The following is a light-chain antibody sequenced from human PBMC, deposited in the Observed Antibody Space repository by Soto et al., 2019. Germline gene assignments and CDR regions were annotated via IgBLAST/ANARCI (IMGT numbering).Light chain of an antibody. V-gene: IGKV3-20*01. CDR1: QSVTSSY. CDR3: QQYSSSRT. J-gene: IGKJ5*01. Sequence: EIVLTQSPGTLSLSPGERATLSCRASQSVTSSYLTWYQQKPGQAPRLLIYGASTRAAGIPDRFSGSGSGTDFTLTISSLEPEDFAVYYCQQYSSSRTFGQGTRLEIK. CDR2: GAS.